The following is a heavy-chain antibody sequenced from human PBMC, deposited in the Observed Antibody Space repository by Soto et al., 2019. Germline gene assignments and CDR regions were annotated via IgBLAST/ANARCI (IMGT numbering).Heavy chain of an antibody. CDR3: TTDPWGKLNLYGSGTSLNYPMDV. CDR1: GASISRYY. J-gene: IGHJ6*02. Sequence: SETLSLTCTVSGASISRYYWSWIRQSPGKGLEWIGYLYNTGSTIYNPSLKSRVTISVDTSKNQFSLKMNSVTAADTGVYHCTTDPWGKLNLYGSGTSLNYPMDVWGQGTTVTVSS. V-gene: IGHV4-59*01. CDR2: LYNTGST. D-gene: IGHD3-10*01.